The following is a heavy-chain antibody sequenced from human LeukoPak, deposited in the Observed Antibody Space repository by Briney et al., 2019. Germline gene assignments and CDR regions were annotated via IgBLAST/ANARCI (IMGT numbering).Heavy chain of an antibody. CDR2: ISDSGGNT. J-gene: IGHJ4*02. D-gene: IGHD2-2*03. V-gene: IGHV3-23*01. CDR1: GFTFSNYA. Sequence: PGGSLRLSCAPSGFTFSNYAMNWVRQAPEKGLEYVSDISDSGGNTHYADSVKGRFTISRDNSKDMLFLQMNSLRAEDTAVYYCAKGTRGYCTSTGCYAIDYWGQGTLVTVSS. CDR3: AKGTRGYCTSTGCYAIDY.